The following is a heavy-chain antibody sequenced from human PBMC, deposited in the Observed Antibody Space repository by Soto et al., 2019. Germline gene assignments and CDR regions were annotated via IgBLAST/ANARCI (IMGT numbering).Heavy chain of an antibody. CDR1: GYTFTSYG. D-gene: IGHD5-12*01. CDR3: ARSPRVIVAAKGTLDY. V-gene: IGHV1-18*04. CDR2: ISASTCNT. Sequence: QVQLVQSGAEVKKPGASLMVSCKASGYTFTSYGINWVRQAPGQGLEWMGWISASTCNTNYAESVQGRVILTTDISTSTAYMELRSLTSNDTAVYYCARSPRVIVAAKGTLDYWGQGTPVTVSS. J-gene: IGHJ4*02.